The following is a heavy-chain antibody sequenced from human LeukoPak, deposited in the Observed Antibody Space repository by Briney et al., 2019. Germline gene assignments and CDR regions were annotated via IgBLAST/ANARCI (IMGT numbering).Heavy chain of an antibody. V-gene: IGHV3-48*03. D-gene: IGHD2/OR15-2a*01. J-gene: IGHJ6*02. CDR3: ARIGTTTRGPAGLDV. CDR2: IASGGGANR. Sequence: GGSLRLSCAASGFTFSSYEMSWVRQAPGKGLEWVSYIASGGGANRFYSESVKGRFTISRDNAKNSLYLHMNNLRAEDTGVYYCARIGTTTRGPAGLDVWGQGTTVTVSS. CDR1: GFTFSSYE.